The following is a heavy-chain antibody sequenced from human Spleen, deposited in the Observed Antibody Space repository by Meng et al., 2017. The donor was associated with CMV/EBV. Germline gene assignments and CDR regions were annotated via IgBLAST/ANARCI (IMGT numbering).Heavy chain of an antibody. D-gene: IGHD6-6*01. CDR1: FA. CDR2: MNHNSGNT. J-gene: IGHJ5*02. CDR3: ARAIRIAARPFWTPPKPSRLDP. Sequence: FAINWVRQATGQGLEWMGWMNHNSGNTGYAQKFQGRVTMTRNTSISTAYMELSSLRSEDTAVYYCARAIRIAARPFWTPPKPSRLDPWGQGTLVTVSS. V-gene: IGHV1-8*01.